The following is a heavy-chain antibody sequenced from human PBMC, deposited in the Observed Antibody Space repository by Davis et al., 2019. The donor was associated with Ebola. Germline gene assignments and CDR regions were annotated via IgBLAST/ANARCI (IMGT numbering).Heavy chain of an antibody. CDR1: GGSISSHY. CDR3: ARGLVGYVDTAMHFDY. J-gene: IGHJ4*02. V-gene: IGHV4-59*11. CDR2: IHYSGRT. D-gene: IGHD5-18*01. Sequence: GSLRLSCTVSGGSISSHYWSWIRQPPGKGLEWIGYIHYSGRTDYNPSLKSRVTISVDTSKNQFSLKLSSVTAADTAVYYCARGLVGYVDTAMHFDYWGQGTLVTVSS.